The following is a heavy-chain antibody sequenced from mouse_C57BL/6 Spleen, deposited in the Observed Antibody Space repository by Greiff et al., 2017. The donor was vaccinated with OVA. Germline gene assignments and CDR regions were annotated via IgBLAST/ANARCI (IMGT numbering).Heavy chain of an antibody. CDR3: ARVPNYYGSSYAWFAY. D-gene: IGHD1-1*01. Sequence: EVKLVESGGGLVKPGGSLKLSCAASGFTFSDYGMHWVRQAPETGLEWVAYISSGSSTIYYADTVQGRFTISRDNAKNTLFLQMTSLRSEDTAMYYCARVPNYYGSSYAWFAYWGQGTLVTVSA. J-gene: IGHJ3*01. V-gene: IGHV5-17*01. CDR2: ISSGSSTI. CDR1: GFTFSDYG.